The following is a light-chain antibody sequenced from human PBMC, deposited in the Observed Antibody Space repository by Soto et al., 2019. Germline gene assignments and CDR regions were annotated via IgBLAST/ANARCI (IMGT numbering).Light chain of an antibody. CDR1: QSISKY. V-gene: IGKV1-39*01. CDR3: QQSDSTPPWT. Sequence: DIQMTQSPSSLSASVGDRVTITCRASQSISKYLSWFQQKPVKAPKLLIYATSSLQSGVPSRFSGSGSGTDFTLTISSLQPEDFATYYCQQSDSTPPWTFGQGTKVEIK. J-gene: IGKJ1*01. CDR2: ATS.